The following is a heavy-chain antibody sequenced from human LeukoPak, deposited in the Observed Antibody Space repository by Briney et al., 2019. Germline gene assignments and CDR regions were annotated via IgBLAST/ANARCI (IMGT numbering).Heavy chain of an antibody. CDR2: ISSGSSTI. V-gene: IGHV3-48*01. J-gene: IGHJ4*02. D-gene: IGHD5-12*01. Sequence: AGGSLRLSCVVSGFSFSSCPMHWVRQTPGKGLEWVSYISSGSSTIYYADSVKGRCTISRDDAKNSLYLQMNSLRVEDTAVYYCARERYSGDNDYWGQGTLVTVSS. CDR3: ARERYSGDNDY. CDR1: GFSFSSCP.